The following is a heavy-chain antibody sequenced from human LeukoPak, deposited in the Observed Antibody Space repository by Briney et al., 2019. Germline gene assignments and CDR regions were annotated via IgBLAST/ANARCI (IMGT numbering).Heavy chain of an antibody. Sequence: ASVKISCKASGYTFTGYYMHWVRQAPGQGLEWMGWINPNSGDTKYSQKFQGRVTMTRDTSIRTAYMELTRLRSDDTAVYYCATQRGSYLWGTDFDYWGQGTLVTVSS. J-gene: IGHJ4*02. D-gene: IGHD3-16*01. CDR1: GYTFTGYY. CDR3: ATQRGSYLWGTDFDY. V-gene: IGHV1-2*02. CDR2: INPNSGDT.